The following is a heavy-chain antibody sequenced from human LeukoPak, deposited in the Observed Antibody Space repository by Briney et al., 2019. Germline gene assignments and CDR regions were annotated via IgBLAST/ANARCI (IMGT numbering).Heavy chain of an antibody. CDR3: ARDVDYGDYGEPYWYFDL. CDR2: IKQDGNEK. J-gene: IGHJ2*01. D-gene: IGHD4-17*01. V-gene: IGHV3-7*01. CDR1: GFTFSNHW. Sequence: GGSLRLSCAASGFTFSNHWMSWVRQAPGKGLEWVANIKQDGNEKYYVDSVKGRFTISRDNAKNPLYLQMNSLRAEDTAVYYCARDVDYGDYGEPYWYFDLWGRGTLVTVSS.